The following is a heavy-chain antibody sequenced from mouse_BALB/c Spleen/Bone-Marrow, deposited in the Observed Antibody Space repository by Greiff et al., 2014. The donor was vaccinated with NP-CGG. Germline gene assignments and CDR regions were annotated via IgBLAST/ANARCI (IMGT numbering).Heavy chain of an antibody. J-gene: IGHJ3*01. D-gene: IGHD2-4*01. V-gene: IGHV1S22*01. CDR1: GYTFTSYW. CDR2: IYPGSGST. Sequence: LKESGSELVRPGASVKLSCKASGYTFTSYWMHWVKQRPGQGLEWIGNIYPGSGSTNHDEKFKSKATLTVDTSSSTAYMRLSSLTSEDSAVYYCTRGGVYYDYDGAWFAYWGQGTLVTVSA. CDR3: TRGGVYYDYDGAWFAY.